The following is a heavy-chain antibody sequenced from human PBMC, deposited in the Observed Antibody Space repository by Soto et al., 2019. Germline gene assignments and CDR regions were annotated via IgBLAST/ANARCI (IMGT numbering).Heavy chain of an antibody. CDR3: ARLAGSGWSYNWFDP. Sequence: SETPSPTRTVSCCSIRRGGYYWSWIRPPPGKGLEWIGYIYYSGSTYYNPSLKSRVTISVDTSKNQFSLKLSSVTAADTAVYYCARLAGSGWSYNWFDPWGQGTLVTVSS. CDR2: IYYSGST. D-gene: IGHD6-19*01. CDR1: CCSIRRGGYY. V-gene: IGHV4-31*03. J-gene: IGHJ5*02.